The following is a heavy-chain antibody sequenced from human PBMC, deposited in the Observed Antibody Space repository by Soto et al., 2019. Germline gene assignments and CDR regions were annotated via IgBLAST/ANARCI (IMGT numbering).Heavy chain of an antibody. CDR3: ARDPQRLTRGAFDI. CDR1: GGSISSYY. CDR2: IYYSGST. J-gene: IGHJ3*02. V-gene: IGHV4-59*01. D-gene: IGHD1-20*01. Sequence: SETLSLTCTVSGGSISSYYWSWIRQPPGKGLEWIGYIYYSGSTNYNPSLKSRVTISVDTSKNQFSLKLSSVTAADTAVYYCARDPQRLTRGAFDIWGQGTMVTVSS.